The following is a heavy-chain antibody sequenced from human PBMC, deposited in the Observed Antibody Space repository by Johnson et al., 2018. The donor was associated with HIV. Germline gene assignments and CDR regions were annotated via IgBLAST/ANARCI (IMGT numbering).Heavy chain of an antibody. D-gene: IGHD3-22*01. V-gene: IGHV3-11*04. CDR3: ATPPNQYYDSSGYAFDI. J-gene: IGHJ3*02. CDR2: ISSSGSTI. Sequence: QVQLVESGGGLVKPGGSLRLSCAASGFTFSDYYMSWIRQAPGKGLEWVSCISSSGSTIYYADSVKGRFTISRDNAKNSLYLQMNSLRAEDTAVYYCATPPNQYYDSSGYAFDIWGQGTMVTVSS. CDR1: GFTFSDYY.